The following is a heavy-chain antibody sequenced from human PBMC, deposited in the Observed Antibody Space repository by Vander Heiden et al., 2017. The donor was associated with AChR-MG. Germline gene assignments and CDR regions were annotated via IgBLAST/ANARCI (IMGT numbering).Heavy chain of an antibody. CDR3: ARGASRYYSSGWYHGY. CDR2: INYSGST. D-gene: IGHD6-19*01. Sequence: QVQPQQWGAGLLKPSETLSLTCVVYGGSFSGYYWTWIRQPPGKGLEWIGEINYSGSTNYKPSLKSRVTMSVDTSKNQFSLKLTSVTAADTAVYFCARGASRYYSSGWYHGYWGQGTLVTVSS. V-gene: IGHV4-34*01. CDR1: GGSFSGYY. J-gene: IGHJ4*02.